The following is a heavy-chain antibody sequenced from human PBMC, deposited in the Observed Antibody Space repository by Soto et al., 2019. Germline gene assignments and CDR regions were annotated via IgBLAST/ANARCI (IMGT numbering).Heavy chain of an antibody. J-gene: IGHJ4*02. D-gene: IGHD1-26*01. CDR3: ARRGSGSYYDY. Sequence: EVQLLESGGGLVQPGGSLRLSCAASGFTFSSYAMRWVRQAPGKGLEWVSAISGSGDSTYYADSVKGRFTISRDNSKNTLYLQMNSLRAADTAVYYCARRGSGSYYDYWGQGTLVIVSS. V-gene: IGHV3-23*01. CDR2: ISGSGDST. CDR1: GFTFSSYA.